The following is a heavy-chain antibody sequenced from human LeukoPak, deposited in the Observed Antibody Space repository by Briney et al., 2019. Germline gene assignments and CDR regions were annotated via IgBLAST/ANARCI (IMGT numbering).Heavy chain of an antibody. CDR1: GYTFTSYY. CDR2: INPSGGST. Sequence: ASVKVSCKASGYTFTSYYMHWVRQAPGQGLEWMGIINPSGGSTSYAQKFQGRVTMTRDMSASTVYMELSSLRSEDTAVYYCARDNTGGDYYYYMDVWGKGTTVTVSS. D-gene: IGHD1-14*01. J-gene: IGHJ6*03. V-gene: IGHV1-46*01. CDR3: ARDNTGGDYYYYMDV.